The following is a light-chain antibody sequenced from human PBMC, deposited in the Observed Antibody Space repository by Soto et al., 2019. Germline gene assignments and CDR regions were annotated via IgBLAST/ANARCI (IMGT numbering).Light chain of an antibody. Sequence: DIPLTQSPAFLSASVGDRVTITCRASQGIRSSLAWYQQKPGQAPKLLIYAASTLQSGVPSRCSGSGTGTDFIFTISGQHPEGSATYFIQHHNSYPLTFGPGTKVDI. CDR3: QHHNSYPLT. V-gene: IGKV1-9*01. CDR1: QGIRSS. CDR2: AAS. J-gene: IGKJ3*01.